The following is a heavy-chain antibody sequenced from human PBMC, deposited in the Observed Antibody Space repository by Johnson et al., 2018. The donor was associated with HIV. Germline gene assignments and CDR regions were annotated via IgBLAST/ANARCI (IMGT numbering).Heavy chain of an antibody. Sequence: QMLLVESGGGVVQPGRSLRLSCAASGFTFTTYAMHWVRQAPGKGLEWVAVISYDGSNKYYADSVKGRFTISRDNSKNTLYLQMNSLRAEDTAVYYCARVQLLADDVFNIWGQGTMVTVSS. V-gene: IGHV3-30*04. D-gene: IGHD3-10*01. CDR2: ISYDGSNK. J-gene: IGHJ3*02. CDR1: GFTFTTYA. CDR3: ARVQLLADDVFNI.